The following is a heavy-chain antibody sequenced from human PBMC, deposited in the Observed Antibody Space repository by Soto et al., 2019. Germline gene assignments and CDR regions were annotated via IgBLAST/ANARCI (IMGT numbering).Heavy chain of an antibody. D-gene: IGHD3-22*01. J-gene: IGHJ4*02. CDR1: GYTFTNYG. Sequence: QVQLVQSGAEVKKPGASVKVSCKTSGYTFTNYGISWVRQAPGQGLEWMGWISTYNGRTNYAPNFQGRLTVTTDTTTTTAYMDLRSLRADDTAVYYCVREAPGDYDSRGFYYGVELDHWGQGTLVTVFS. CDR2: ISTYNGRT. CDR3: VREAPGDYDSRGFYYGVELDH. V-gene: IGHV1-18*01.